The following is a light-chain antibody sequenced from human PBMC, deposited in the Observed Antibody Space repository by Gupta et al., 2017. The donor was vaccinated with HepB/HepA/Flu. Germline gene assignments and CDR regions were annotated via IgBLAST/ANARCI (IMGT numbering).Light chain of an antibody. J-gene: IGLJ3*02. CDR2: FNN. Sequence: QSVLTPPPSASGTPGQSVTISCSGSTSNIGTYTVNWFQQFPGAAPKLLIYFNNQRPSGVPDRFSGSKSGTSASLAISGLQSEDEGDYYCAAWDDSLSGWVFGGGTELTVL. CDR1: TSNIGTYT. V-gene: IGLV1-44*01. CDR3: AAWDDSLSGWV.